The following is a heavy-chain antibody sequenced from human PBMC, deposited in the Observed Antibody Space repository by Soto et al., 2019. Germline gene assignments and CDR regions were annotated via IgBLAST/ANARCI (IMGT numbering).Heavy chain of an antibody. V-gene: IGHV3-23*01. CDR3: AKDYTLAADTSSVILFEY. CDR2: IIANGGT. CDR1: GFTFNHYA. D-gene: IGHD2-15*01. J-gene: IGHJ4*02. Sequence: GGSLRLSCAASGFTFNHYAMSWVRQAPGKGLEWVSIIIANGGTFYADSVKGRFTISRDNSKNTVYLQMSSLRVEDTAIYYCAKDYTLAADTSSVILFEYWGQGALVTVSS.